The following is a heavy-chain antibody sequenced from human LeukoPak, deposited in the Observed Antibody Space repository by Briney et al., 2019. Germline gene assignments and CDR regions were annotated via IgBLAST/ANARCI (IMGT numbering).Heavy chain of an antibody. J-gene: IGHJ4*02. D-gene: IGHD6-19*01. CDR2: ISSSSSYI. Sequence: GGSLRLSCAASGFTFSNYSMNWVRQAPGKGLEWVSSISSSSSYIYYADSVKGRFTISRDNAKNSLYLQMNSLRAEDTAVYYCAKGDGYSSGGAYWGQGTLVTVSS. CDR1: GFTFSNYS. CDR3: AKGDGYSSGGAY. V-gene: IGHV3-21*01.